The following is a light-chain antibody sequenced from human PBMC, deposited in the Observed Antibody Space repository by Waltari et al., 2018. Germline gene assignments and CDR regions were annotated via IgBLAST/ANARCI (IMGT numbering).Light chain of an antibody. CDR3: QVWDGATDQVV. CDR1: RIGIKS. J-gene: IGLJ2*01. Sequence: SYVLTQPPSESVAPGEAARITCGGARIGIKSVHCYQQKPGQAPTLVIYSDSDRPAGIPERFSGYNSGNTATLTITRVEAGDEAEYYCQVWDGATDQVVFGGGTELTVL. CDR2: SDS. V-gene: IGLV3-21*04.